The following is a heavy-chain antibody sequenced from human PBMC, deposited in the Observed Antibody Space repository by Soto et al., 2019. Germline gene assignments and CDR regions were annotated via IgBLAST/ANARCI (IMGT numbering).Heavy chain of an antibody. J-gene: IGHJ4*02. CDR1: GDSINSNNW. CDR2: INHSGST. Sequence: SETLSLTCAVSGDSINSNNWWSWFRQPPGTGLEWIGEINHSGSTNYNPSLKSRVTISVDTSKNQFSLKLTSVTAADTAVYYCARDKIAGLFDYWGQGTLVTVSS. V-gene: IGHV4-4*02. CDR3: ARDKIAGLFDY. D-gene: IGHD2-21*01.